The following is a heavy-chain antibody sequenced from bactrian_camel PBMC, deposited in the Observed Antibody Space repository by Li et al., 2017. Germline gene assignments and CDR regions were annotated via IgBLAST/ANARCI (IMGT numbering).Heavy chain of an antibody. Sequence: HVQLVESGGGLVQFGGSLRLSCRVSGALDPNYCMGWFRQAPGKERESVARFARGGTIFYAASVKGRFTISQDGSAKTMYLQMNNLKPEDSAMYYCAVVKNPTRVRAAGIGSADFGYWG. D-gene: IGHD2*01. CDR1: GALDPNYC. V-gene: IGHV3S53*01. J-gene: IGHJ6*01. CDR2: FARGGTI. CDR3: AVVKNPTRVRAAGIGSADFGY.